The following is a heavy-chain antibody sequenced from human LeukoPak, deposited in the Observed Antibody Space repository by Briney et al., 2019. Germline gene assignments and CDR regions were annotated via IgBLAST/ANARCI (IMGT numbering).Heavy chain of an antibody. CDR1: GFTFSNYD. D-gene: IGHD1-14*01. CDR3: ARDRGNQRGYYYYYMDV. J-gene: IGHJ6*03. V-gene: IGHV3-30*02. Sequence: GSLRLSCAASGFTFSNYDMHWVRQAPGKGLEWVTFIRYDGSNKYYADSVKGRFTISRDNSKNTLYLQMNSLRAEDTAVYYCARDRGNQRGYYYYYMDVWGKGTTVTVSS. CDR2: IRYDGSNK.